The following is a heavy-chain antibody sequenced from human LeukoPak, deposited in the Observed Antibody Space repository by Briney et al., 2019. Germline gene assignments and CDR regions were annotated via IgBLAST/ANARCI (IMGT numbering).Heavy chain of an antibody. CDR3: ARALTRRSSSCGY. J-gene: IGHJ4*02. CDR2: INAGNGNT. V-gene: IGHV1-3*01. D-gene: IGHD6-13*01. Sequence: ASVKVSCKASGYTFTSYAMHWVRQAPGQRLEWMGWINAGNGNTKYSQKFQGRVTITRDTSASTAYMELSRLRSDDTAVYYCARALTRRSSSCGYWGQGTLVTVSS. CDR1: GYTFTSYA.